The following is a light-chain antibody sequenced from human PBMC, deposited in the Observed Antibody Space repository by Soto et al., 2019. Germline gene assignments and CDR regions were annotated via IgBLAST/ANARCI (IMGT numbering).Light chain of an antibody. J-gene: IGLJ3*02. CDR3: SSYAGSYNWV. V-gene: IGLV2-8*01. Sequence: CTGXSSDVGAYNFVSWYQQHPGKAPKLLICEVSERPSGVPDRFSGSKSGNTASLTVSGLQAADEADYYCSSYAGSYNWVFGGGTKLTVL. CDR1: SSDVGAYNF. CDR2: EVS.